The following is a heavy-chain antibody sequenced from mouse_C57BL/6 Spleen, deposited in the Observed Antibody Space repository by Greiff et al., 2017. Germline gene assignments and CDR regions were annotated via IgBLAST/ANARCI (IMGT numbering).Heavy chain of an antibody. CDR1: GFTITDYY. CDR2: IGPEDGDT. CDR3: TTGDGYDGGVWFAY. D-gene: IGHD2-2*01. J-gene: IGHJ3*01. V-gene: IGHV14-1*01. Sequence: VQLQQSGAELVRPGASVKLSCTASGFTITDYYMHWVKQRPEQGLEWIGRIGPEDGDTEYAPKFQGKATMTADTSSNTAYLQPSSLTSEDTAVYYCTTGDGYDGGVWFAYWGQGTLVTVSA.